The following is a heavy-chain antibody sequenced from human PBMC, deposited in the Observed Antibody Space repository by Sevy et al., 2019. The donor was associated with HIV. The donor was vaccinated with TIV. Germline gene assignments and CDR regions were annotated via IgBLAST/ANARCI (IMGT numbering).Heavy chain of an antibody. Sequence: GGSLRLSCAASGFTFSRYSMNWVRQAPGKGLEWISYISSSSSTIYYADSVKGRFTISRDNAKNSLYLQMNSLRAEDTAVYYCARETWRYYGSGSYYYYGMDVWGQGTTVNVSS. CDR1: GFTFSRYS. CDR3: ARETWRYYGSGSYYYYGMDV. CDR2: ISSSSSTI. J-gene: IGHJ6*02. V-gene: IGHV3-48*01. D-gene: IGHD3-10*01.